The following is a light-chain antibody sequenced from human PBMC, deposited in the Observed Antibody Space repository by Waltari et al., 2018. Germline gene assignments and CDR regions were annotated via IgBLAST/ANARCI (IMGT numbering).Light chain of an antibody. Sequence: QSVLTQPPSASGTPGQKVTMSCSGGRSDIGNNYVYWYQQLPGTTPTLLIYRNTQRPSGVPDRISASKSGTSASLAISGLRSEDEAIYYCASWDDRLGGVLFGGGTKLTVL. CDR1: RSDIGNNY. V-gene: IGLV1-47*01. J-gene: IGLJ2*01. CDR3: ASWDDRLGGVL. CDR2: RNT.